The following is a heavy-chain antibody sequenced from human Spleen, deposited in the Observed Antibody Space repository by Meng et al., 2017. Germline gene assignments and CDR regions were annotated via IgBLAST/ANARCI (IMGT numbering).Heavy chain of an antibody. J-gene: IGHJ3*01. Sequence: GESLKISCAASGFTFSSFAMHWVRQSPGKGLEWVATISYDEVNKYYADSVKGRFTISRDTSKNTLYLQMSSLRPEDMAVYYCVRATFAVVLTGAFDVWGQGTLVTVSS. D-gene: IGHD2-21*02. CDR2: ISYDEVNK. CDR1: GFTFSSFA. CDR3: VRATFAVVLTGAFDV. V-gene: IGHV3-30*04.